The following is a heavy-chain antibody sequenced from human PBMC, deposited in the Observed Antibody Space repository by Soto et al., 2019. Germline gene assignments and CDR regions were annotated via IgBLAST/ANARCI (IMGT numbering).Heavy chain of an antibody. CDR3: ARDTLQWLVPYYYYYGMDV. J-gene: IGHJ6*02. CDR2: INASNGGT. V-gene: IGHV1-3*01. D-gene: IGHD6-19*01. CDR1: GYTFTSYA. Sequence: GASVKVSCKASGYTFTSYAMHWVRQAPGQRLEWMGWINASNGGTKYAQKFQGWVTITRDTSISTAYMELSRLRSDDTAVYYCARDTLQWLVPYYYYYGMDVWGQGTTVTVSS.